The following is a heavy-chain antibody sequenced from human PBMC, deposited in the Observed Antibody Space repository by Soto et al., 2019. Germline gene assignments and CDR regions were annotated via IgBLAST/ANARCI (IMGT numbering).Heavy chain of an antibody. CDR3: ARVRYCSGGSCYPRFDP. CDR2: IYYSGST. D-gene: IGHD2-15*01. Sequence: QVQLQESGPGLVKPSQTLSLTCTVSGGSISSGGYYWSWIRQHPGKGLEWIGYIYYSGSTYYHPSLKGRVTISVDTSKNQFSPKLSSVTAADTAVYYCARVRYCSGGSCYPRFDPWGQGTLGTFSS. CDR1: GGSISSGGYY. J-gene: IGHJ5*02. V-gene: IGHV4-31*03.